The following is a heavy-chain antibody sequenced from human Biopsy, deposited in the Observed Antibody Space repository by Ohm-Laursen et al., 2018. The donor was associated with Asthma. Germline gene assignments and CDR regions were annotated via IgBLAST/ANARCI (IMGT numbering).Heavy chain of an antibody. J-gene: IGHJ3*01. Sequence: KLDWMGWINAGNGNTKYSQKFQGRVTISRDTSASTAYMDLSSLRSEDTAVYYCARTYYDFLTGQVNDAF. CDR2: INAGNGNT. D-gene: IGHD3-9*01. CDR3: ARTYYDFLTGQVNDAF. V-gene: IGHV1-3*01.